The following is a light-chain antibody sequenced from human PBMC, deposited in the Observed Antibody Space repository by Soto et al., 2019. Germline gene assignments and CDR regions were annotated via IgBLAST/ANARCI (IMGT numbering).Light chain of an antibody. CDR3: QQSSSTPRT. CDR2: AAS. Sequence: DIQMAQSPSSLSASIGDKITITCRASQNINFYLNWYQHKPGKAPKVLIYAASSLQSEVPSRFNGSGFGTDFTLTISSLQPEAFATYYCQQSSSTPRTFGQGTKLEIK. CDR1: QNINFY. V-gene: IGKV1-39*01. J-gene: IGKJ2*01.